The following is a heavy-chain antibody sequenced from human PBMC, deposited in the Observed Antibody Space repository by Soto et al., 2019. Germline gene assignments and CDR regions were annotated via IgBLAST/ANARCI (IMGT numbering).Heavy chain of an antibody. CDR1: GFTFSSYW. Sequence: GGSLRLSCAASGFTFSSYWMSWVRQAPGKGLEWVANIKQDGSEKYYVDSVKGRFTISRDNAKNSLYLQMNSLRAEDTAVYYCAREVSSGWLHPDYWGQGTLVTVSS. V-gene: IGHV3-7*01. CDR2: IKQDGSEK. CDR3: AREVSSGWLHPDY. J-gene: IGHJ4*02. D-gene: IGHD6-19*01.